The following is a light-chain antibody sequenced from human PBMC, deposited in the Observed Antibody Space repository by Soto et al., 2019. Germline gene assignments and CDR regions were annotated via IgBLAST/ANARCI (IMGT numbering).Light chain of an antibody. Sequence: EIVLTQSPGTLSLSPGERATLSCRASQSISSYLAWYQQKPGQAPRLLIYGVSIRATGIPDRFSGSGSGTDFSLTITRLAPADFAVYYCQQSGSSPGTFGQGTKLEIK. J-gene: IGKJ2*01. CDR3: QQSGSSPGT. CDR2: GVS. CDR1: QSISSY. V-gene: IGKV3-20*01.